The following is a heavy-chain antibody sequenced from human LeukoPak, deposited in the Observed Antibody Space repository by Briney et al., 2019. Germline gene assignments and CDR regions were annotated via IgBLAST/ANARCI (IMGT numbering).Heavy chain of an antibody. J-gene: IGHJ4*02. V-gene: IGHV1-2*02. CDR2: INPNSGGT. CDR3: AREYYDSSAYNQEAIDY. Sequence: ASVKVSCKASGYTFSVYHMHWVRQAPGQGLEWLGWINPNSGGTNYAQKFQGRVTMTRDTSISTAYMELSRLRSDDTAVYYCAREYYDSSAYNQEAIDYWGQGTLVTVSS. CDR1: GYTFSVYH. D-gene: IGHD3-22*01.